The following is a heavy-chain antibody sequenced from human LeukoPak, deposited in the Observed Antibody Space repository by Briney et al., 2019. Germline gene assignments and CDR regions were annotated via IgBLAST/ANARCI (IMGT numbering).Heavy chain of an antibody. Sequence: SETLSLTCTVSGYSISSGYYWGCIRQPPEKGLEWIGSTYHGGSTYHNPSLKSRVTISVDTSKNQFSLKLSSVTAADTAVYYCASSYCSSTSCPDYWGQGTLVTVSS. CDR3: ASSYCSSTSCPDY. V-gene: IGHV4-38-2*02. J-gene: IGHJ4*02. D-gene: IGHD2-2*01. CDR1: GYSISSGYY. CDR2: TYHGGST.